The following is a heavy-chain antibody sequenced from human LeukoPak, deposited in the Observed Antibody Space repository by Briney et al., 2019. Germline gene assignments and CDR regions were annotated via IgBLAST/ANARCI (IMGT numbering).Heavy chain of an antibody. V-gene: IGHV3-7*01. J-gene: IGHJ4*02. CDR1: GFTFSSYA. Sequence: GGSLRLSCAASGFTFSSYAMSWVRQAPGKGPEWVANIKEDGSLKNYVDSVEGRFTVSRDNAKNTLYLQMNSLRLEDTAVYYCVRDWAPASMQAAPFDCWGQGTLVTVSS. CDR3: VRDWAPASMQAAPFDC. D-gene: IGHD2/OR15-2a*01. CDR2: IKEDGSLK.